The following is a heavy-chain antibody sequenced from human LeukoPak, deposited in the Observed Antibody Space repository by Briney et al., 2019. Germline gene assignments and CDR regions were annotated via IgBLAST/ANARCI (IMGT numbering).Heavy chain of an antibody. D-gene: IGHD5-12*01. CDR3: ARGRGSGYITSPPGYGMDV. CDR1: GGSFSGYY. J-gene: IGHJ6*02. CDR2: INHSGST. Sequence: SETLSLTCAVYGGSFSGYYWSWIRQPPGKGLEWIGEINHSGSTNYNPSLKSRVTISVDTSKNQFSLKLSSVTAADTAVYYCARGRGSGYITSPPGYGMDVWGQGTTVTVSS. V-gene: IGHV4-34*01.